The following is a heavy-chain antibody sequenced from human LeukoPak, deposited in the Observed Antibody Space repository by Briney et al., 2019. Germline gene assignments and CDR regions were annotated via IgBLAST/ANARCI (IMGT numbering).Heavy chain of an antibody. Sequence: GASVKVSCKASGGTFSNYAISWVRQAPGQGLEWMGGIITNYGTTNYAQKYQGRVTITADESTTTVYMELSSLRSEDTAVYYCARDQEGFDYWGQGTVVTVSS. CDR2: IITNYGTT. J-gene: IGHJ4*02. CDR1: GGTFSNYA. V-gene: IGHV1-69*13. CDR3: ARDQEGFDY.